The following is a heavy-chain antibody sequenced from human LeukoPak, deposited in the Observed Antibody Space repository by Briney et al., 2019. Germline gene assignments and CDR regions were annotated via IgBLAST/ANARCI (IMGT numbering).Heavy chain of an antibody. Sequence: SETLSLTCAVYGGSFSGYYWSWIRQPPGKGLEWIGEINHSGSANYNPSLKSRVTISVDTSKNQFSLKLSSVTAADTAVYYCARGLRGRLWSYSYRDVWGKGTTVTVSS. CDR2: INHSGSA. J-gene: IGHJ6*03. CDR1: GGSFSGYY. V-gene: IGHV4-34*01. D-gene: IGHD2-8*02. CDR3: ARGLRGRLWSYSYRDV.